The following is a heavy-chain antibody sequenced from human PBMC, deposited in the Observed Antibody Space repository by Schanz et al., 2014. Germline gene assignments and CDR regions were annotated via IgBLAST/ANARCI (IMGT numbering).Heavy chain of an antibody. CDR3: ARDRRFFDRDDLYYFDS. V-gene: IGHV1-3*01. CDR2: ISVYNHNK. Sequence: QVHLVQSGAEVKRPGASVKVSCKASGYTFSSHGIHWLRQAPGQSLEWMGWISVYNHNKEYDQKFQGRVTMTTDTSTSTAYMALTDLRSDDTAVYYCARDRRFFDRDDLYYFDSWGQGTLVTVSS. CDR1: GYTFSSHG. D-gene: IGHD3-3*01. J-gene: IGHJ4*02.